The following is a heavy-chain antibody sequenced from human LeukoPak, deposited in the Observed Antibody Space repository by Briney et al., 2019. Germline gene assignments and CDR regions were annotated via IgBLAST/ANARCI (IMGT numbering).Heavy chain of an antibody. CDR2: INHSGST. J-gene: IGHJ5*02. CDR3: ARVGVVGATHWSDP. Sequence: SETLSLTCAVYGGSFSGYYWSWIRQPPGKGLEWIGEINHSGSTNYNPSLKSRVTISVDTSKNQFSLKLSSVTAADTAVYYCARVGVVGATHWSDPWGQGTLVTVSS. D-gene: IGHD1-26*01. V-gene: IGHV4-34*01. CDR1: GGSFSGYY.